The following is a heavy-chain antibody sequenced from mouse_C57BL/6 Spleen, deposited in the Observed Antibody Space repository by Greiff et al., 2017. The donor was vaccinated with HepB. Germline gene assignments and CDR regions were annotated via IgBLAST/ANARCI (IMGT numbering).Heavy chain of an antibody. CDR2: IYPSDSET. V-gene: IGHV1-61*01. CDR1: GYTFTSYW. CDR3: ARSEGSYAMDY. Sequence: QVQLQQPGAELVRPGSSVKLSCKASGYTFTSYWMDWVKQRPGQGLEWIGNIYPSDSETHYNQKFKDQATLTVDKSSSTAYMQLSSLNSEDSAGYYCARSEGSYAMDYWGQGNSVTVAS. J-gene: IGHJ4*01.